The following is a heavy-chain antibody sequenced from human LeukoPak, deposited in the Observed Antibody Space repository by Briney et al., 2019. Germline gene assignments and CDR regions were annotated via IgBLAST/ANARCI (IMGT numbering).Heavy chain of an antibody. CDR1: GFTFTSYD. V-gene: IGHV1-8*01. CDR2: MNPNSGNT. J-gene: IGHJ4*02. Sequence: ASVKVSCKASGFTFTSYDINWVRQATGQGLEWMGWMNPNSGNTGYAQKFQGRVTMTTDTSTSTAYMELRSLRSDDTAVYYCARDLTMVRGAMGYWGQGTLVTVSS. D-gene: IGHD3-10*01. CDR3: ARDLTMVRGAMGY.